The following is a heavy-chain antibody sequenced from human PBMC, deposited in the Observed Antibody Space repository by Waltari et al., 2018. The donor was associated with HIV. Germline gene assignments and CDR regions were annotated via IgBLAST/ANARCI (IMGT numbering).Heavy chain of an antibody. CDR1: GFTFSSYW. Sequence: EVQLVESGGGLVQPGGSLRLSCAASGFTFSSYWMSWVRQAPGKGLEWVANIKQDGSEIYYVDSVKGRFTISRDNAKNSLYLQMNSLRAEDTAVYFCARKGGRSSPLGYWGQGTLVTVSS. J-gene: IGHJ4*02. CDR3: ARKGGRSSPLGY. D-gene: IGHD6-13*01. CDR2: IKQDGSEI. V-gene: IGHV3-7*01.